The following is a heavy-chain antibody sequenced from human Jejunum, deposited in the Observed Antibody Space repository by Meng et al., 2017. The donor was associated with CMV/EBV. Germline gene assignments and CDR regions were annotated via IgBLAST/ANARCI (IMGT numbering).Heavy chain of an antibody. J-gene: IGHJ1*01. CDR3: VRPLVWN. Sequence: QVHLGQSGAEVKKPGSSVKVSCKSSGDIFNNYGFTWVRQAPGQGLEWMGGIVPIFSTTNYAQKFQGRVTITADESTSTAYMELSSLTSEDTAVYYCVRPLVWNWGQGTLVTVSS. V-gene: IGHV1-69*12. CDR2: IVPIFSTT. CDR1: GDIFNNYG. D-gene: IGHD2-8*01.